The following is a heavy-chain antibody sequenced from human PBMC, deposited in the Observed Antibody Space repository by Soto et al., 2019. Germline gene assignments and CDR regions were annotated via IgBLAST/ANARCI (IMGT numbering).Heavy chain of an antibody. J-gene: IGHJ6*03. CDR1: GCIFTTYI. CDR2: INAGNGDT. V-gene: IGHV1-3*01. CDR3: ARDKPNSAGYSMDV. D-gene: IGHD2-15*01. Sequence: QVQLVQSGAEVKKPGASVKISCEASGCIFTTYIVHWVRQSPGQRLEWMGWINAGNGDTRYSQNFQGRVTFSRDTSASTAYMDLSSLRSEDSAVYYCARDKPNSAGYSMDVWGKGTTVTVSS.